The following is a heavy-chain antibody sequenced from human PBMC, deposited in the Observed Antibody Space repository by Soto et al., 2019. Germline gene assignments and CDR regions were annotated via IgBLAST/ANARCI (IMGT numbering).Heavy chain of an antibody. D-gene: IGHD3-10*01. J-gene: IGHJ4*02. CDR2: IYYSGST. V-gene: IGHV4-39*01. CDR3: ARPKWFGELYGFDY. Sequence: QLQLQESGPGLVKPSETLSLTCTVSGGSISSSSYYWGWIRQPPGKGLEWIGSIYYSGSTYYNPSLKSRVTISVDTSKNQFSLKLSSVTAADTAVYYCARPKWFGELYGFDYWGQGTLVTVSS. CDR1: GGSISSSSYY.